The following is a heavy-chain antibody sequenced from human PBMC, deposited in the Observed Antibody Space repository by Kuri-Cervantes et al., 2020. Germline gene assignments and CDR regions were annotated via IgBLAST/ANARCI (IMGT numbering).Heavy chain of an antibody. CDR1: GFTFSSYS. CDR3: AREGYCSSTSCYGGGVWFDP. CDR2: ISSSSSYI. J-gene: IGHJ5*02. Sequence: GESLKISCAASGFTFSSYSMNWVRQAPGKGLEWVASISSSSSYIYYADSVKGRFTISRDNAKNSLYLQMNSLRAEDTAVYYCAREGYCSSTSCYGGGVWFDPWGQGTLVTVSS. V-gene: IGHV3-21*03. D-gene: IGHD2-2*01.